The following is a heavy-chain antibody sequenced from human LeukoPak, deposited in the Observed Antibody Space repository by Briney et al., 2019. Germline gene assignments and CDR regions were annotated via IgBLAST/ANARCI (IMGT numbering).Heavy chain of an antibody. V-gene: IGHV4-59*01. D-gene: IGHD2-15*01. CDR1: GGSISSYY. CDR2: IYYSGST. J-gene: IGHJ6*04. Sequence: PSETLSLTCTVSGGSISSYYWSWIRQPPGKGLEWIGYIYYSGSTNYNPSLKSPVTISVDTSKNQFSLKLSSVTAADTAVYYCARGAPAVVAAAIMDVWGKGTTVTVSS. CDR3: ARGAPAVVAAAIMDV.